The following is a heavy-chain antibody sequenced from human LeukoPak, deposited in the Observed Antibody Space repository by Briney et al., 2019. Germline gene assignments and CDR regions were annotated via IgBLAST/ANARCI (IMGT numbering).Heavy chain of an antibody. CDR2: IRYDGSNK. CDR1: GFTFSSYG. CDR3: AKDTRKLLWFGEPFSPPTPLAY. D-gene: IGHD3-10*01. Sequence: GGSLRLPCAASGFTFSSYGMHWVRQAPGKGLEWVAFIRYDGSNKYYADSVKGRFTISRDNSKNTLYLQMNSLRAEDTAVYYCAKDTRKLLWFGEPFSPPTPLAYWGQGTLVTVSS. V-gene: IGHV3-30*02. J-gene: IGHJ4*02.